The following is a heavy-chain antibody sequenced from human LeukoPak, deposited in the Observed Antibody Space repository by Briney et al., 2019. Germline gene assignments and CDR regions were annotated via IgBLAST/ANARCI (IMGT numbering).Heavy chain of an antibody. CDR2: IYYSGST. V-gene: IGHV4-39*07. CDR1: GGSISSSSYY. D-gene: IGHD6-13*01. Sequence: KTSETLSLTCTVSGGSISSSSYYWGWIRQPPGKGLEWIGSIYYSGSTNYNPSLKSRVTISVDTSKNQFSLKLSSVTAADTAVYYCARGRSSSWYRLNGYNWFDPWGQGTLVTVSS. J-gene: IGHJ5*02. CDR3: ARGRSSSWYRLNGYNWFDP.